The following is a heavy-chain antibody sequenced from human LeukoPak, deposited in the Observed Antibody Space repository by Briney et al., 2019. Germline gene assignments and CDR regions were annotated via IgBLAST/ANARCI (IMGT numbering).Heavy chain of an antibody. D-gene: IGHD3-16*02. V-gene: IGHV3-20*04. CDR2: INWNGGST. CDR1: GFTFDDYA. CDR3: ARVHELMITFGGVIRFQGDAFDI. J-gene: IGHJ3*02. Sequence: PGGSLRLSCAASGFTFDDYAMHWVRQAPGKGLEWVSGINWNGGSTRYADSVKGRFTISRDNAKNSLYLQMNSLRAEDTAVYYCARVHELMITFGGVIRFQGDAFDIWGQGTMVTVSS.